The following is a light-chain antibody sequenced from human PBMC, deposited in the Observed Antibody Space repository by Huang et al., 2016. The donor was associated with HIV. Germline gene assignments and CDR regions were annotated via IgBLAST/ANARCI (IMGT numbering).Light chain of an antibody. CDR2: DAS. CDR3: QQYDNFPPT. Sequence: DIQMTQSPSSLSASVGDRVTITCQASQDISNYLNWYLQKPGKAPKLLLYDASSLETGVPSRFSRSGSGTDFTFAISSLQPEDIATYYCQQYDNFPPTFGQGTKVEIK. CDR1: QDISNY. V-gene: IGKV1-33*01. J-gene: IGKJ1*01.